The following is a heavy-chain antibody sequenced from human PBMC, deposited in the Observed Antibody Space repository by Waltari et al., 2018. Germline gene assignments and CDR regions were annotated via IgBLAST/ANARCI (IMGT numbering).Heavy chain of an antibody. Sequence: QVQLQESGPGLVKPSETLSLTCAVAGYSFSRGYHWGWIRRPPGQRLEFIGRIYHSGTTYYNPSLKSRVTILLDTSKTQFSLMLRSVTAADTAVYFCARWFHGDSPSHFDYWGQGTLVTVSS. J-gene: IGHJ4*02. CDR3: ARWFHGDSPSHFDY. CDR2: IYHSGTT. V-gene: IGHV4-38-2*01. CDR1: GYSFSRGYH. D-gene: IGHD2-21*02.